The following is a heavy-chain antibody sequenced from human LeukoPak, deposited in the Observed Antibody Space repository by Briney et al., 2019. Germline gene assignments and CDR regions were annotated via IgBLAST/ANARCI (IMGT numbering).Heavy chain of an antibody. CDR3: AKQGRQIPFGGVVAIAPFDI. Sequence: PSETLSLTCTVSGDSITSSAFYWGWVRQAPGKGLEWLGNIVHVGNPHYNPPLKSRVSTSVESSKNQVSLNLSSVTPADTALFYCAKQGRQIPFGGVVAIAPFDIWGQGTMVTVSS. CDR1: GDSITSSAFY. V-gene: IGHV4-39*01. J-gene: IGHJ3*02. D-gene: IGHD3-16*02. CDR2: IVHVGNP.